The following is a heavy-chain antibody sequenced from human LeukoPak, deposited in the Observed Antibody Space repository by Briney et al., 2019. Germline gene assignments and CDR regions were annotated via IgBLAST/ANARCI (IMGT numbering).Heavy chain of an antibody. D-gene: IGHD6-13*01. CDR2: ISSSSSYI. Sequence: GGSLRLSCAASGFTFSSYSMNWVRQAPGKGLEWVSSISSSSSYIYYADSVKGRFTISRDNAKNTLYLQMNSLRAEDTAVYYCARDVPSNRYSSTCLDVWGQGTTVTVSS. V-gene: IGHV3-21*01. J-gene: IGHJ6*02. CDR3: ARDVPSNRYSSTCLDV. CDR1: GFTFSSYS.